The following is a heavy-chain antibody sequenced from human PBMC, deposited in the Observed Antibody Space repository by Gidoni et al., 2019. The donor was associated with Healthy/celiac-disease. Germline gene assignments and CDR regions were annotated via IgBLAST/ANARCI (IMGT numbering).Heavy chain of an antibody. V-gene: IGHV3-49*03. J-gene: IGHJ4*02. CDR1: GFTFGDYA. D-gene: IGHD3-22*01. CDR2: IRSKAYGGTT. CDR3: TRDGGVTMIVDY. Sequence: EVQLVESGGGLVQPGRSLRLSCTASGFTFGDYAMSWFRQAPGKGLAWVGFIRSKAYGGTTEYAASVKGRFTISRDDSKSIAYLQMNSLKTEDTAVYYCTRDGGVTMIVDYWGQGTLVTVSS.